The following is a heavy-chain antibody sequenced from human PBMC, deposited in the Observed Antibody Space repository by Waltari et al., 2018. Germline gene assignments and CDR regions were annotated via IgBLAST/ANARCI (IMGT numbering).Heavy chain of an antibody. Sequence: QVQLVQSGAEVKKPGSSVKVSCKASGGTFSSYAISWVRQAPGQGLEWMGRIIPIFGTANYAQKFQGRVTITADKSTSTAYMELSSLRSEDTAVYYCAKDGEYYDILTGRASFDYWGQGTLVTVSS. CDR1: GGTFSSYA. J-gene: IGHJ4*02. V-gene: IGHV1-69*08. CDR2: IIPIFGTA. CDR3: AKDGEYYDILTGRASFDY. D-gene: IGHD3-9*01.